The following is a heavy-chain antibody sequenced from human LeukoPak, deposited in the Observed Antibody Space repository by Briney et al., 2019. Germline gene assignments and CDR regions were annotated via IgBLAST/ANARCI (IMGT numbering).Heavy chain of an antibody. Sequence: PGGSLRLSCAASGFTFSSYAMSWVRQAPGKGLEWVSGINWNGGSTGYADSVKGRFTISRDNAKNSLYLQMNSLRAEDTALYYCARDLEYYYGSGSSENWFDPWGQGTLVTVSS. V-gene: IGHV3-20*04. CDR1: GFTFSSYA. CDR3: ARDLEYYYGSGSSENWFDP. J-gene: IGHJ5*02. D-gene: IGHD3-10*01. CDR2: INWNGGST.